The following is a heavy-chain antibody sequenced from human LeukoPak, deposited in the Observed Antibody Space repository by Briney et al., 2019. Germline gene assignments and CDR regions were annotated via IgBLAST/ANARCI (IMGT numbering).Heavy chain of an antibody. D-gene: IGHD5-12*01. J-gene: IGHJ3*02. Sequence: GRSLRLSCAASGFTFSSYAMPWFRQAPAKGREWVAFISYDGSNKYYADSVKGRFTISRDNSKNTLYLQMNSLRAEDTAVYYCARDLGLGYSGYDDAFDIWGQGTMVTVSS. CDR3: ARDLGLGYSGYDDAFDI. CDR1: GFTFSSYA. CDR2: ISYDGSNK. V-gene: IGHV3-30*04.